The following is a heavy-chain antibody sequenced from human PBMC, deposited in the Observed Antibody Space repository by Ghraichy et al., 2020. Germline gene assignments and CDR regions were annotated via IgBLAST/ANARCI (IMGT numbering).Heavy chain of an antibody. V-gene: IGHV5-51*01. J-gene: IGHJ6*02. Sequence: GESLNISCKGSGYSFTSYWIGWVRQMPGKGLEWMGIIYPGDSDTRYSPSFQGQVTISADKSISTAYLQWSSLKASDTAMYYCARQETPAAYYYYGMDVWGQGTTVTVSS. CDR2: IYPGDSDT. CDR1: GYSFTSYW. CDR3: ARQETPAAYYYYGMDV.